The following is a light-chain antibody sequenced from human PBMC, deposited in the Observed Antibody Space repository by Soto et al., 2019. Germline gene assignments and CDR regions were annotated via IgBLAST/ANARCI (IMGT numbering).Light chain of an antibody. V-gene: IGKV3-20*01. CDR2: GAD. J-gene: IGKJ2*01. CDR3: QQYGSSPRYT. CDR1: QSVRNSY. Sequence: RVSTQFPDTLSLSPGERATLSCRASQSVRNSYLAWYQQRPGQAPRLLIYGADSRATGIPVRFSGSGSDTDFTLTISRLEPEDFAVYYCQQYGSSPRYTFGQGTKLEI.